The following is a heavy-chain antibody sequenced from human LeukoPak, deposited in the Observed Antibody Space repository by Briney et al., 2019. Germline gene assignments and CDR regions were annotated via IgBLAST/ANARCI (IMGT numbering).Heavy chain of an antibody. CDR2: IIPIFGTA. CDR3: ARGAGATYNWFDP. J-gene: IGHJ5*02. V-gene: IGHV1-69*13. CDR1: GYTFTSYG. Sequence: EASVKVSCKASGYTFTSYGISWVRQAPGQGLEWMGGIIPIFGTANYAQKFQGRVTITADESTSTAYMELSSLRSEDTAVYYCARGAGATYNWFDPWGQGTLVTVSS. D-gene: IGHD1-26*01.